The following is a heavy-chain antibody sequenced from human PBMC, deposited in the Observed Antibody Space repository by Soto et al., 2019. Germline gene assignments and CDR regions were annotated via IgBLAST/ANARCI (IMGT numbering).Heavy chain of an antibody. CDR3: ARVYSNSFRFYYYYHGMDV. CDR1: GYTFTGYY. CDR2: INPNSGGT. J-gene: IGHJ6*02. D-gene: IGHD6-6*01. Sequence: ASVKVSCKASGYTFTGYYMHWVRQAPGQGLEWMGWINPNSGGTNYAQKFQGWVTMTRDTSISTAYMELNSLRAEDMAVYYCARVYSNSFRFYYYYHGMDVWGQGTTVTVSS. V-gene: IGHV1-2*04.